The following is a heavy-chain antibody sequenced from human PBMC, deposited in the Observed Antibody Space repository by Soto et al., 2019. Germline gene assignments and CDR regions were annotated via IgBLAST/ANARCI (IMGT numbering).Heavy chain of an antibody. CDR3: PKSGAEPDIVVVVAAADY. CDR2: ISGSGGST. D-gene: IGHD2-15*01. CDR1: GFTFSSYA. V-gene: IGHV3-23*01. J-gene: IGHJ4*02. Sequence: GGSLRLSCAASGFTFSSYAMSWVRQAPGKGLEWVSAISGSGGSTYYADSVKGRFTISRDNSKNTLYLQMNSLRAEDTAVYYCPKSGAEPDIVVVVAAADYWGQGTLVTVSS.